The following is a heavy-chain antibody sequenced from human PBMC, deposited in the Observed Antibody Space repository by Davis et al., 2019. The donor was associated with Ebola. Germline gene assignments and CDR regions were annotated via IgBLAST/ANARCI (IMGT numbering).Heavy chain of an antibody. Sequence: GESLKISCQSSGYNFATYWIGWVRQMPGKGLEWMGIIYPGDSDVRYSSSFQGHVTISADRAITTAYLQWSSLRASDTALYYCARPYTSGQGNAFNVWGQGTMVTVSS. CDR1: GYNFATYW. D-gene: IGHD6-19*01. CDR3: ARPYTSGQGNAFNV. CDR2: IYPGDSDV. V-gene: IGHV5-51*01. J-gene: IGHJ3*01.